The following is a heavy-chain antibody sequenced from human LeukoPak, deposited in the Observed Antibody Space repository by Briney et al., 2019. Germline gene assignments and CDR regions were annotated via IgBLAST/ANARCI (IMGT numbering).Heavy chain of an antibody. CDR2: INPNSGGT. J-gene: IGHJ5*02. CDR3: ASLGYYYDSSGYSPWFDP. D-gene: IGHD3-22*01. Sequence: ASVKVSCKASGYTFTGYYMHWVRQAPGQGLEWMGWINPNSGGTNYAQKFQGRVTMTRNTSISTAYMELSSLRSEDTAVYYCASLGYYYDSSGYSPWFDPWGQGTLVTVSS. V-gene: IGHV1-2*02. CDR1: GYTFTGYY.